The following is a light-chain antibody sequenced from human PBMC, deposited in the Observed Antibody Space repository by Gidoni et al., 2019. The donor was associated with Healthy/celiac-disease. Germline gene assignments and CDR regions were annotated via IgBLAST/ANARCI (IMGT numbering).Light chain of an antibody. Sequence: DIVMTQSPDSLAVSLGERATINCKSSQSVLYSSNNKNYLAWYQQKPGQPPKLLIYWASTRESVVPDRFSGGGSGTDFTLTSSSLHAEDAAVYYCQQYYSIPYTFGQGTKLEIK. CDR1: QSVLYSSNNKNY. CDR3: QQYYSIPYT. V-gene: IGKV4-1*01. CDR2: WAS. J-gene: IGKJ2*01.